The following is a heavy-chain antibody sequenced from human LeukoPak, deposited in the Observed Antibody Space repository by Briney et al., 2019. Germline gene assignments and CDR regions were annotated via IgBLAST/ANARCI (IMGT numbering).Heavy chain of an antibody. Sequence: AEALKISCKAAGYSFTSYCIGWGRHLAGEGLEWMGIISSGDSDTRYSPSFQGHGTISADKSISTAYLQWSSLKASDTAMYYCARHRPPAASDYYYFYMYVWGKGTTVTVSS. CDR3: ARHRPPAASDYYYFYMYV. J-gene: IGHJ6*03. D-gene: IGHD2-2*01. CDR2: ISSGDSDT. CDR1: GYSFTSYC. V-gene: IGHV5-51*01.